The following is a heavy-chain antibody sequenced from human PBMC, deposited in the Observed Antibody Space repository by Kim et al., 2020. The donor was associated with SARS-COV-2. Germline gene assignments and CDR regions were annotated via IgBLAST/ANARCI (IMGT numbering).Heavy chain of an antibody. CDR2: ISSSSSYI. D-gene: IGHD3-22*01. V-gene: IGHV3-21*01. CDR1: GFTFSSYS. CDR3: ARVPGYYDSSGYFDY. J-gene: IGHJ4*02. Sequence: GGSLRLSCAASGFTFSSYSMNWVRQAPGKGLEWVSSISSSSSYIYYADSVKGRFTISRDNAKNSLYLQMNSLRAEDTAVYYCARVPGYYDSSGYFDYWGQGTLVTVSS.